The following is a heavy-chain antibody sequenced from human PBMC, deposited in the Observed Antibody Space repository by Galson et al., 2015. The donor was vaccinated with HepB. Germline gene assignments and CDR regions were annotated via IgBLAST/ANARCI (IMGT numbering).Heavy chain of an antibody. CDR2: MNPNSGNT. D-gene: IGHD6-6*01. CDR1: GYTFTSYD. Sequence: SVKVSCKASGYTFTSYDINWVRQATGQGLEWMGWMNPNSGNTGYAQKFQGRVTMTRNTSISTAYMGLSSLRSEDTAVYYCARGWGRIAARRSRRFDPWGQGTLVTVSS. J-gene: IGHJ5*02. CDR3: ARGWGRIAARRSRRFDP. V-gene: IGHV1-8*01.